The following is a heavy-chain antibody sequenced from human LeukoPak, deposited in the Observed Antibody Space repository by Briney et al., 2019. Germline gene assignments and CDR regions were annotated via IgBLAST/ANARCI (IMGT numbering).Heavy chain of an antibody. CDR2: IIPILGIA. D-gene: IGHD3-10*01. J-gene: IGHJ6*02. CDR3: ARGPMVRGVIIKRSGQDYYGMDV. V-gene: IGHV1-69*04. CDR1: GGTFSSYA. Sequence: ASVKVSCKASGGTFSSYAISWVRQAPGQGLEWMGRIIPILGIANYAQKFQGRVTITADKSTSTAYMELSSLRSEDTAVYYCARGPMVRGVIIKRSGQDYYGMDVWGQGTTVTVSS.